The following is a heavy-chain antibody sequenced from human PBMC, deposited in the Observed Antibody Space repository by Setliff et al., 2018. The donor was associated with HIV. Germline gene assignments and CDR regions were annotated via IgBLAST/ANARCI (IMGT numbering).Heavy chain of an antibody. V-gene: IGHV4-31*03. CDR2: IYYSGST. D-gene: IGHD2-2*01. CDR3: ARDICTSTSCPSGWFDP. CDR1: GGSISSGGYY. J-gene: IGHJ5*02. Sequence: SATLSLTCPVSGGSISSGGYYWSWIRQHPGKGLEWIGYIYYSGSTYYNPSLKSRVSISVDTSNNQFSLKLCSVTAADTSMYYCARDICTSTSCPSGWFDPWGQGTLVTVSS.